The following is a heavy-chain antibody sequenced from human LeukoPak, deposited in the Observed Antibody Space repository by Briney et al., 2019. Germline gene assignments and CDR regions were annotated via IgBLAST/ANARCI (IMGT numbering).Heavy chain of an antibody. CDR3: GRSVAGIDY. Sequence: GSLRLSCAASGFTFSSYGMHWVRQAPGKGLEWVAVIWYDGSNKYYADSVKGRFTISRDNAKNSLYLQMNSLRAEDTAVYYCGRSVAGIDYWGQGTLVTVSS. CDR2: IWYDGSNK. CDR1: GFTFSSYG. J-gene: IGHJ4*02. V-gene: IGHV3-33*01. D-gene: IGHD6-19*01.